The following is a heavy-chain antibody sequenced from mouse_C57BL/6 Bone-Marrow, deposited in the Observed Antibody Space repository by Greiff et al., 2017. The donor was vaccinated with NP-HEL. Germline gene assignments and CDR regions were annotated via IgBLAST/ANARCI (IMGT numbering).Heavy chain of an antibody. J-gene: IGHJ3*01. V-gene: IGHV1-80*01. CDR3: VRGAY. CDR2: IYPGDGDT. Sequence: VQLVESGAELVKPGASVKISCTASGYEFSNYWMNWVKQRPGKGLEWIGQIYPGDGDTNYNGNFKDQATLTANKSSSTAYMQLSRLTSEDSGVYFCVRGAYVGQGTVVTVTA. CDR1: GYEFSNYW.